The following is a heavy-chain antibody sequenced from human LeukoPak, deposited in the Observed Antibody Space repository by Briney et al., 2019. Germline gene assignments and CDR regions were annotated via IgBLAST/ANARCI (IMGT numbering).Heavy chain of an antibody. D-gene: IGHD2-21*02. Sequence: SVKVSCKASGGTFSSYAISWVRQAPGQGLEWMGGIIPIFGTANYAQKFQGRVTITADESASTAYMELSSLRSEDTAVYYCARGPDVVVTAITYYYYGMDVWGQGTTVTVSS. V-gene: IGHV1-69*13. CDR2: IIPIFGTA. CDR3: ARGPDVVVTAITYYYYGMDV. J-gene: IGHJ6*02. CDR1: GGTFSSYA.